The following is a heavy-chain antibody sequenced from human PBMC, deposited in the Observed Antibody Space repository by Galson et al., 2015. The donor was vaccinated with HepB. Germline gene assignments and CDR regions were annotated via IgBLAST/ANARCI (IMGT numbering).Heavy chain of an antibody. D-gene: IGHD3-3*01. Sequence: KGRFTISRDNSKNTLYLQMNSLRAEDTAVYYCAKAYDFWSGRGKTVDAFDIWGQGTMVTVSS. CDR3: AKAYDFWSGRGKTVDAFDI. J-gene: IGHJ3*02. V-gene: IGHV3-33*06.